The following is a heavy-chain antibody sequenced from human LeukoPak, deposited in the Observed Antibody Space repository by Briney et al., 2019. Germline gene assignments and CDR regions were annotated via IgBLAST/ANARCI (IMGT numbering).Heavy chain of an antibody. CDR3: ARRRGYSYGYYFDY. CDR1: TYTFTTYW. CDR2: IYPSDSDT. J-gene: IGHJ4*02. D-gene: IGHD5-18*01. Sequence: GESLKISCKGSTYTFTTYWIGWVRQMPGKGLEWMGIIYPSDSDTRYSPSFQGQVTISADKSITTAYLQWSSLKASDTVMYYCARRRGYSYGYYFDYWGQGTLVTVSS. V-gene: IGHV5-51*01.